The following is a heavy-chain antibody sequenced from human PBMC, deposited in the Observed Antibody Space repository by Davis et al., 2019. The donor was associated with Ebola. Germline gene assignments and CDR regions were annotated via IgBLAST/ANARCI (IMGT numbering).Heavy chain of an antibody. V-gene: IGHV4-34*01. CDR1: GGSFSGYY. Sequence: SETLSLTCAVYGGSFSGYYWSWIRQPPGKGLEWIGEINHSGSTNYNPSLKSRVTISVDTSKNQFSLKLSSVTAADTAVYYCARLTMVTADHWFFDLWGRGTLVTVSS. CDR2: INHSGST. CDR3: ARLTMVTADHWFFDL. D-gene: IGHD4-17*01. J-gene: IGHJ2*01.